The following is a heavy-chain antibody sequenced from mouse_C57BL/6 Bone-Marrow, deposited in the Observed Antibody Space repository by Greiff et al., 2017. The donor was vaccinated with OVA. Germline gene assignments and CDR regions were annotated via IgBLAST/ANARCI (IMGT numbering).Heavy chain of an antibody. CDR3: ARYDGYSYYAMDY. V-gene: IGHV1-54*01. D-gene: IGHD2-3*01. Sequence: VQLQQSGAELVRPGTSVKVSCKASGYAFTNYLIEWVKQRPGQGLEWIGVINPGSGGTNYNEKFKGKATLTADNSSSTAYMQLSRLTSEDSAVYFCARYDGYSYYAMDYWGQGTSVTVSS. CDR2: INPGSGGT. CDR1: GYAFTNYL. J-gene: IGHJ4*01.